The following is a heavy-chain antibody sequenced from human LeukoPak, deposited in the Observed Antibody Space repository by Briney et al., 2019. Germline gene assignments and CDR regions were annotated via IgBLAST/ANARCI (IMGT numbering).Heavy chain of an antibody. CDR1: GFTFSRYN. D-gene: IGHD2-15*01. V-gene: IGHV3-21*01. Sequence: GGSLRLSCAASGFTFSRYNMNWVRQAPGKGLEWVSYITSTSIYKYYADSVKGRFTISRDNAKNSLYLQMNSLRAEDTAVYYCAKDGGSDPDSSDIWGQGTMVTVSS. CDR3: AKDGGSDPDSSDI. CDR2: ITSTSIYK. J-gene: IGHJ3*02.